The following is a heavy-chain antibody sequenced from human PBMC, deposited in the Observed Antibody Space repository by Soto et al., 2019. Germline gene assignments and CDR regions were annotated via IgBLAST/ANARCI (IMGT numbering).Heavy chain of an antibody. CDR1: GGSISSYY. CDR3: ARDVPGRTGLGNDY. CDR2: IYYSGST. J-gene: IGHJ4*02. D-gene: IGHD7-27*01. V-gene: IGHV4-59*01. Sequence: PSETLSLTCTVSGGSISSYYWSWIRQPPGKGLEWIGYIYYSGSTNYNPSLKSRVTISVDTSKNQFSLKLSSVTAADTAVYYCARDVPGRTGLGNDYWGQGTLVTVSS.